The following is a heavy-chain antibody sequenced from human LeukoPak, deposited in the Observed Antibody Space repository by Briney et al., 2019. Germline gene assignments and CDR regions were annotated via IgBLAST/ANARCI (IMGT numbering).Heavy chain of an antibody. Sequence: PSETLSLTCTVSGGAMANYYWTWIRQPPGQGLEWIAYIYYSGITINYNPSLKSRVTISLDNSKNQLSLKLSSVTAADTAVYYCARQSKDYYGDYGDDYYYGMDVWGQGTTVTVSS. D-gene: IGHD4-17*01. CDR2: IYYSGIT. J-gene: IGHJ6*02. V-gene: IGHV4-59*08. CDR1: GGAMANYY. CDR3: ARQSKDYYGDYGDDYYYGMDV.